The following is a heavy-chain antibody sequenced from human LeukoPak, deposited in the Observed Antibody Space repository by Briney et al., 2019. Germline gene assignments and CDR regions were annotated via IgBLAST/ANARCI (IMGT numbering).Heavy chain of an antibody. D-gene: IGHD1-26*01. CDR3: ARDEKWGLPPGFYYYSGMDV. CDR2: IYYSGST. CDR1: GGSISSGDYY. V-gene: IGHV4-30-4*01. J-gene: IGHJ6*02. Sequence: SETLSLTCTVSGGSISSGDYYWSWIRQPSGKGLEWIGYIYYSGSTYYNPSLKSRVTISVDTSKNQFSLKLSSVTAADTAVYYCARDEKWGLPPGFYYYSGMDVWGQGTPVTVSS.